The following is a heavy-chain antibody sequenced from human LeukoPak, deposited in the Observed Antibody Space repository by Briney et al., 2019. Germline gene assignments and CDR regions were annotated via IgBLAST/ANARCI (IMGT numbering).Heavy chain of an antibody. D-gene: IGHD6-6*01. CDR2: INWNGGST. CDR1: GFTFDDYG. V-gene: IGHV3-20*04. Sequence: PGGSLRLSCAASGFTFDDYGMSWVRQAPGKGLEWVSGINWNGGSTGYADSVKGRFTISRDNAKNSLYLQINSLRAEDTALYYCARDRGAYSSSCFDYWGQGTLVTVSS. J-gene: IGHJ4*02. CDR3: ARDRGAYSSSCFDY.